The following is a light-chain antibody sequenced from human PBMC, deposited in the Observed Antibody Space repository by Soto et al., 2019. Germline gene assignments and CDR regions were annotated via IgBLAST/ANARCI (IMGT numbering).Light chain of an antibody. CDR2: RNS. CDR3: QSYDTSLSVV. V-gene: IGLV1-40*01. Sequence: QSVLTQPPSVSGAPGQRVTISCTGSSSNIGAGYDVHWYQLLPGRAPKLLIFRNSDRPSGVPDPFSGSKSGTSASLAITGLQAEDEADYYCQSYDTSLSVVFGGGTKLTVL. J-gene: IGLJ3*02. CDR1: SSNIGAGYD.